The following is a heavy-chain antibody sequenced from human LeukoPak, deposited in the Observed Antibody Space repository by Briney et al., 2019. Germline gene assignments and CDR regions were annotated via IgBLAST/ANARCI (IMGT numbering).Heavy chain of an antibody. CDR1: GYTFTSYD. CDR2: MNPNSGNT. D-gene: IGHD6-13*01. J-gene: IGHJ5*02. Sequence: ASVKVSCKASGYTFTSYDINWVRQATGQGLEWMGWMNPNSGNTGYAQKFQGRVTMTRNPSISTAYMELSSLRSEDTAVYYCARDGSSWYRRWFDPWGQGTLVTVSS. CDR3: ARDGSSWYRRWFDP. V-gene: IGHV1-8*01.